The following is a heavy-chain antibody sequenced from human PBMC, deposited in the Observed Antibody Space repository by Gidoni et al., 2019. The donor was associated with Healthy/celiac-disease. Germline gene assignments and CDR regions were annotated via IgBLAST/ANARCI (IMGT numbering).Heavy chain of an antibody. CDR3: TTGLTGTKVAPDY. CDR1: GSTFSHAW. V-gene: IGHV3-15*01. Sequence: EVQLVESGGGLVQPGGSLRLSCAASGSTFSHAWMGCVRQAPGKVLEWVGRIKSKTDGGTTDYAAPVKGRFTISRDDSKNTLYLQMNSLKTEDTAVYYCTTGLTGTKVAPDYWGQGTLVTVSS. CDR2: IKSKTDGGTT. D-gene: IGHD1-7*01. J-gene: IGHJ4*02.